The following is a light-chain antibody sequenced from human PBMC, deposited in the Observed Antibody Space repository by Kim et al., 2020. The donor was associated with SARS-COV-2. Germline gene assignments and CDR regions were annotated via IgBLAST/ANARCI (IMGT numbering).Light chain of an antibody. J-gene: IGLJ1*01. CDR3: QAWDSSAFYV. CDR2: QDS. CDR1: KLGDKY. V-gene: IGLV3-1*01. Sequence: PGQIASSTSSGDKLGDKYAFWYQQKPGPSPVLVVYQDSKRPSGIPEPFSGSSSGNSATLTISGTQAMDEADYYCQAWDSSAFYVFGTGTKVTVL.